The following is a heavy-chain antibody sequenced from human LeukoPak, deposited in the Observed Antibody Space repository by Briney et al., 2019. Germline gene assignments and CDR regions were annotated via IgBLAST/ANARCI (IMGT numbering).Heavy chain of an antibody. CDR1: GYTFTIYY. J-gene: IGHJ4*02. CDR2: INPSGGST. V-gene: IGHV1-46*01. CDR3: RITMVRGAPYYFDY. D-gene: IGHD3-10*01. Sequence: ASVKVSCKASGYTFTIYYMHWVRQAPGQGLEWMGIINPSGGSTSYAQKFQGRVTMTRDTSTSTVYMELSSLRSEDTAVYYCRITMVRGAPYYFDYWGQGTLVTVSS.